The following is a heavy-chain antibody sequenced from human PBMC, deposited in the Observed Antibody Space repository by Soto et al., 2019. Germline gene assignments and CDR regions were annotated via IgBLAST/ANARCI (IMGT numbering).Heavy chain of an antibody. CDR3: ARAFNDYGGYPDAFDI. Sequence: ASVKVSCKASGYTFTSYGISWVRQATGQGLEWMGWMNPNSGNTGYAQKFQGRVTMTRNTSISTAYMELSSLRSEDTAVYYCARAFNDYGGYPDAFDIWGQGTMVTVSS. CDR2: MNPNSGNT. CDR1: GYTFTSYG. D-gene: IGHD4-17*01. V-gene: IGHV1-8*02. J-gene: IGHJ3*02.